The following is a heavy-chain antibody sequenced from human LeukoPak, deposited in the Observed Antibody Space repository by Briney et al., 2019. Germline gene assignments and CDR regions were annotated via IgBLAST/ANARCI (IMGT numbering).Heavy chain of an antibody. D-gene: IGHD4-17*01. V-gene: IGHV4-39*01. CDR3: ARLSNDYGDYEGHY. J-gene: IGHJ4*02. CDR2: VFYSGRT. Sequence: SETLSLTCTVSGGFIRDSGYYWGWLRQPPGTGLEWIGTVFYSGRTYYNSSLQSRVTISVDTSKNQFSLRLSSVTPADTAIYYCARLSNDYGDYEGHYWGQGTLVTVSP. CDR1: GGFIRDSGYY.